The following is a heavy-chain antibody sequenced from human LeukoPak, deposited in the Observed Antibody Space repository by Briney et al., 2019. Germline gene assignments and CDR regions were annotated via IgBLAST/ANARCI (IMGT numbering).Heavy chain of an antibody. CDR2: IYYSGST. Sequence: SETLSLTCTVSGGSITNYYWNWVRQPPGKGLEWIGYIYYSGSTNYNPSLKSRVTISLDTSKNQCSLRLTSVSAADTAVYYCARGFDSKSTYFDYWGQGTLLTVSS. CDR3: ARGFDSKSTYFDY. J-gene: IGHJ4*02. D-gene: IGHD5-12*01. CDR1: GGSITNYY. V-gene: IGHV4-59*01.